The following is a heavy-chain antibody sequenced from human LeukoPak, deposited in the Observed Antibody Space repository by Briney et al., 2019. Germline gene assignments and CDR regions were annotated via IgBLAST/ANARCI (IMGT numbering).Heavy chain of an antibody. CDR2: IIPICGTA. Sequence: SVKVSCKASGYTFTSYGISWVRQAPGQGLEWMGGIIPICGTANYAQKFQGRVTITADESTSTAYMELSSLRSEDTAVYYCARETRTFSIVVVPAAMWPYYYYGMDVWGQGTTVTVSS. D-gene: IGHD2-2*01. CDR1: GYTFTSYG. CDR3: ARETRTFSIVVVPAAMWPYYYYGMDV. J-gene: IGHJ6*02. V-gene: IGHV1-69*13.